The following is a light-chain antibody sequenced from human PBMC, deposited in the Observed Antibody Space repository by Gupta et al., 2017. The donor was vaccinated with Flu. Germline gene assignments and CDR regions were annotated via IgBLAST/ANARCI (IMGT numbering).Light chain of an antibody. CDR2: QVS. Sequence: DVVMTQSPLSLPVTLGQPASISCRSSQGLVYSDGNTYLHWFQQRPAQSPRRLIYQVSYRYSGVPDRVSGSGSGTDVTLKISRVEAEDVGIDFCMQGAHGPWAFGQGTTVEIK. J-gene: IGKJ1*01. V-gene: IGKV2-30*01. CDR3: MQGAHGPWA. CDR1: QGLVYSDGNTY.